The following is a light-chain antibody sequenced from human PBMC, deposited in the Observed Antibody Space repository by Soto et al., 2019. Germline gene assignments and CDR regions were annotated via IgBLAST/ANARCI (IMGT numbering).Light chain of an antibody. CDR1: QSVNNW. Sequence: DIKMTQCPSTLSASVGERVTISCRASQSVNNWLAWYQRKPGKAPKLLIHDASTLESGIPSRFSGSGSGTEFTLTISSLQPEDFATYYCQQYESLPLTFGQGTRLEIK. CDR2: DAS. CDR3: QQYESLPLT. J-gene: IGKJ5*01. V-gene: IGKV1-5*01.